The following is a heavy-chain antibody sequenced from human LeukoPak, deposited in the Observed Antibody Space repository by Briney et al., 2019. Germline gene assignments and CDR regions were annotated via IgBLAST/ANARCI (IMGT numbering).Heavy chain of an antibody. J-gene: IGHJ4*02. D-gene: IGHD3-22*01. Sequence: SVKVSCKASGGTFSSYAISWVRQAPGQGLEWMGRIIPILGIANYAQKFQGRVTITADKSTGTAYMELSSLRSEDTAVYYGARGPTDYYDSSGYYDYWGQGTLVTVSS. CDR2: IIPILGIA. V-gene: IGHV1-69*04. CDR1: GGTFSSYA. CDR3: ARGPTDYYDSSGYYDY.